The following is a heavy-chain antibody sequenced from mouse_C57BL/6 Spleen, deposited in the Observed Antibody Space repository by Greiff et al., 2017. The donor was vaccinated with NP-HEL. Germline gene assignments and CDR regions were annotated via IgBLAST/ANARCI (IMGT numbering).Heavy chain of an antibody. CDR1: GFSLTSYG. J-gene: IGHJ4*01. D-gene: IGHD2-1*01. V-gene: IGHV2-6-1*01. CDR2: IWSDGST. Sequence: VKLMESGPGLVAPSQSLSITCTVSGFSLTSYGVHWVRQPPGKGLEWLVVIWSDGSTTYNSALKSRLSISKDNSKSQVFLKMNSLQTDDTAMYYCARHPYGNYYAMDYWGQGTSVTVSS. CDR3: ARHPYGNYYAMDY.